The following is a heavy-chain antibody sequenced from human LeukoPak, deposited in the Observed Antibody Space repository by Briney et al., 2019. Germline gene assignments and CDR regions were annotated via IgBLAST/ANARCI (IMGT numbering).Heavy chain of an antibody. D-gene: IGHD6-13*01. J-gene: IGHJ4*02. CDR2: IYHSGST. Sequence: SETLSLTCTVSGYSISSGYFWGWIRQPPGEGLEWIGSIYHSGSTYYNPSLKSRVTISVDTSKNQFSLKLSSVTAADTAVYYCASLSSSWPQENYYWGQGTLVTVSS. V-gene: IGHV4-38-2*02. CDR1: GYSISSGYF. CDR3: ASLSSSWPQENYY.